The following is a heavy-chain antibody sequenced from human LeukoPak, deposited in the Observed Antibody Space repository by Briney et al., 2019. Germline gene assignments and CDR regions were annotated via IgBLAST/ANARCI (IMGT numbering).Heavy chain of an antibody. J-gene: IGHJ4*02. CDR1: GFTFSSYW. V-gene: IGHV3-74*01. CDR2: INSDGSST. Sequence: GGSLRLSCAASGFTFSSYWMHWVRQAPGKGLVWVSRINSDGSSTSYADSVKGRFTISRDNAKNTLYLQMNSLRAEDTAVYYCAIRYDYVWGSYGELDYWGQGTLVTVSS. CDR3: AIRYDYVWGSYGELDY. D-gene: IGHD3-16*01.